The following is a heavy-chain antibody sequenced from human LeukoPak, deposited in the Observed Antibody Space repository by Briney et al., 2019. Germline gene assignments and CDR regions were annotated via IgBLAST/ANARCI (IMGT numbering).Heavy chain of an antibody. D-gene: IGHD1-14*01. Sequence: SETLSLTCTVSGGSISISAYHWGWIRQPPGKGLEWIESIYYSGNTFYNPSLESRVTVAVDTSKNQFSLKLTSVTAADTAVYYCARLQFNGRKPRQCDYWGQGTLVTVSS. J-gene: IGHJ4*02. CDR1: GGSISISAYH. CDR2: IYYSGNT. CDR3: ARLQFNGRKPRQCDY. V-gene: IGHV4-39*01.